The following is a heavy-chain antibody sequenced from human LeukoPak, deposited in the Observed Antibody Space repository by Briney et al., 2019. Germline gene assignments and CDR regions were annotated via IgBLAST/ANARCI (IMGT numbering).Heavy chain of an antibody. CDR1: GGSISSNY. Sequence: SETLSLTCTVSGGSISSNYWSWIRQPPGKGLEWIGYIYYSGSTNYNPPLKSRVTISVDTSKNQFSLKLSSVTAADTAVYYCARDGNGIDYWGQGTLVIVSS. CDR2: IYYSGST. CDR3: ARDGNGIDY. D-gene: IGHD1-26*01. V-gene: IGHV4-59*01. J-gene: IGHJ4*02.